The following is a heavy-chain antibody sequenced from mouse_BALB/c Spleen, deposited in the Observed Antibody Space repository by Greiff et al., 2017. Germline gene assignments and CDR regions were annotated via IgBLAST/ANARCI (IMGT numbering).Heavy chain of an antibody. CDR2: ISSGSSTI. CDR1: GFTFSSFG. Sequence: EVKLMESGGGLVQPGGSRKLSCAASGFTFSSFGMHWVRQAPEKGLEWVAYISSGSSTIYYADTVKGRFTISRDNPKNTLFLQMTSLRSEDTAMYYCARPIYYCYFDYWGQGTTLTVSS. V-gene: IGHV5-17*02. CDR3: ARPIYYCYFDY. J-gene: IGHJ2*01. D-gene: IGHD2-1*01.